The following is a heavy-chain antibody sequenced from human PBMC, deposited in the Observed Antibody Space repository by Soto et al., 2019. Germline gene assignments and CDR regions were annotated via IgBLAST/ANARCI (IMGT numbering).Heavy chain of an antibody. CDR3: ARRYSSGWYGANGMDV. CDR1: GFTFSDYY. V-gene: IGHV3-11*03. J-gene: IGHJ6*02. CDR2: ISSSSSYT. D-gene: IGHD6-19*01. Sequence: GGPLRLSCAASGFTFSDYYMSWIRQAPGKGLEWVSYISSSSSYTNYADSVKGRFTISRDNAKNSLYLQMNSLRAEDTAVYYCARRYSSGWYGANGMDVWGQGTTVTVSS.